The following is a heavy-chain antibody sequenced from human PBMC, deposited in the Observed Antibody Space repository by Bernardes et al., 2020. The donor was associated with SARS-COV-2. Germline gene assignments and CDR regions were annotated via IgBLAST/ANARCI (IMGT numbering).Heavy chain of an antibody. CDR3: TTLSGKVTIFGVVITDYCYYGMDV. Sequence: GSLRLSCAASGFTFSNAWMSWVRQAPGKGLEWVGRIKSKTDGGTTDYAAPVKGRFTISRDDSKNTLYLQMNSLKTEDTAVYYCTTLSGKVTIFGVVITDYCYYGMDVWGERTTVTVA. CDR1: GFTFSNAW. CDR2: IKSKTDGGTT. D-gene: IGHD3-3*01. J-gene: IGHJ6*02. V-gene: IGHV3-15*01.